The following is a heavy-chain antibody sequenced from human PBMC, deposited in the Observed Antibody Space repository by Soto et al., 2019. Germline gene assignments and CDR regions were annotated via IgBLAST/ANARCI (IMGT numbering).Heavy chain of an antibody. V-gene: IGHV1-69*06. CDR3: ARGVSGSYIPYYYGMDV. CDR1: GGTFSSYA. Sequence: GASVKVSCKASGGTFSSYAISWVRQAPGQGLEWMGGIIPIFGTANYAQRFQGRVTITADKSTSTAYMELSSLRSEDTAVYYCARGVSGSYIPYYYGMDVWGQGTTVTVSS. D-gene: IGHD1-26*01. J-gene: IGHJ6*02. CDR2: IIPIFGTA.